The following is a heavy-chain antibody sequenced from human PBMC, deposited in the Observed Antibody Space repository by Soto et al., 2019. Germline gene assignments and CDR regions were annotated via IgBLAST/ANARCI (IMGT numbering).Heavy chain of an antibody. CDR1: GFTVSSNY. D-gene: IGHD2-2*01. J-gene: IGHJ6*02. Sequence: GSLRLSCAASGFTVSSNYMSWVRQAPGKGLEWVSVISSGVTTYYADSVQGRFSISRDNSMNTLFLQMNSLRAEDTAVYYCARTFEDIVVVPDASYYYYVMDVWGQGTTVTDS. CDR3: ARTFEDIVVVPDASYYYYVMDV. V-gene: IGHV3-53*01. CDR2: ISSGVTT.